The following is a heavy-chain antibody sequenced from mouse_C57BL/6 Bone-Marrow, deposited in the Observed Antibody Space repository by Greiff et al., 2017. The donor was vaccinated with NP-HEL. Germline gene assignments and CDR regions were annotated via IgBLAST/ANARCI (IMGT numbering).Heavy chain of an antibody. Sequence: QVQLQQPGAELVKPGASVKLSCKASGYTFTSYWMHWVKQRPGQGLEWIGMIHPNSCSTNYNEKFKSKATLTVDKSSSTAYMQLSSLTSEDSAVYYCARNPHYYGSSYGGAMDYWGQGTSVTVSS. CDR1: GYTFTSYW. V-gene: IGHV1-64*01. J-gene: IGHJ4*01. CDR3: ARNPHYYGSSYGGAMDY. D-gene: IGHD1-1*01. CDR2: IHPNSCST.